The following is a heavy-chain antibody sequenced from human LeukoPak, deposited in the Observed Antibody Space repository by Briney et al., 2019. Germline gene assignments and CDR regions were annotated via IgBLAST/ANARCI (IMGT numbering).Heavy chain of an antibody. V-gene: IGHV3-48*03. D-gene: IGHD1-26*01. Sequence: GGSLRLSCEASGFTFGSYEMTWVRQAPGKGLEWLSYISTSGSIIVYADSVRGRFTVSRDNAKNSLYLQMNSLRAEDTAVYYCATGELLNKYDYWGQGTLVTVSS. J-gene: IGHJ4*02. CDR3: ATGELLNKYDY. CDR1: GFTFGSYE. CDR2: ISTSGSII.